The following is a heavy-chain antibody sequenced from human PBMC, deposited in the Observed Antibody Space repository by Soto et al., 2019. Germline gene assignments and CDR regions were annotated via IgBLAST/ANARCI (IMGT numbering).Heavy chain of an antibody. CDR1: GFTCSDYS. Sequence: GVSLSLSWAASGFTCSDYSLHRVRQAPGKGLQWVALISYDGNKKDYADSVNGRFSVSRDNSRNTLYLQVNSPRPEDTAVYYCARDGSPYGEPHDAFDIWGQGTLVTVSS. CDR3: ARDGSPYGEPHDAFDI. D-gene: IGHD4-17*01. CDR2: ISYDGNKK. V-gene: IGHV3-30-3*01. J-gene: IGHJ3*02.